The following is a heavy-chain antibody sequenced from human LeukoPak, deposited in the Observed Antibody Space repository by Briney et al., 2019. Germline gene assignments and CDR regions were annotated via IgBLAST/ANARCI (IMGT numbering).Heavy chain of an antibody. CDR3: AKRGIAPAASFDY. J-gene: IGHJ4*02. CDR1: GFTFSTYA. D-gene: IGHD2-2*01. Sequence: PGGSLRLSWAASGFTFSTYAMSLVRQAPGRGVEWVSTISGGGDYTFYADSVKGLFTISRDNSKNTLNLRMNSLGADDTAVYYCAKRGIAPAASFDYWGQGTLVTVSS. CDR2: ISGGGDYT. V-gene: IGHV3-23*01.